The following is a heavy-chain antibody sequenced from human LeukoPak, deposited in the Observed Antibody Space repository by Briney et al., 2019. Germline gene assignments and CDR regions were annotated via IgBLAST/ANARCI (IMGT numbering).Heavy chain of an antibody. Sequence: GGSLRLSCAASGFTFDDYGMSWVRQAPGKGLEWVSGINWNGGSTGYADSVKGRFTISRDNAKNSLYLQMNSLRAEDTAVYYCARVKWGSSGGYYFDYWGQGTLVTVSS. CDR1: GFTFDDYG. CDR2: INWNGGST. CDR3: ARVKWGSSGGYYFDY. D-gene: IGHD6-19*01. V-gene: IGHV3-20*04. J-gene: IGHJ4*02.